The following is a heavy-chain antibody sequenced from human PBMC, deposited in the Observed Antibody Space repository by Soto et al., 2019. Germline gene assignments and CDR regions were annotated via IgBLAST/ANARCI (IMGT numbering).Heavy chain of an antibody. CDR3: ARELSGSWYNWFDP. D-gene: IGHD5-12*01. V-gene: IGHV3-53*01. CDR1: GFSVSSNS. Sequence: PGGSLRLSCAASGFSVSSNSMSWVRQAPGKGLEWVSVIHSDVTTYYADSVKGRFIISRDNSKDTLCLQMNRLRAEDTAVYYCARELSGSWYNWFDPWGQGTLVTVSS. J-gene: IGHJ5*02. CDR2: IHSDVTT.